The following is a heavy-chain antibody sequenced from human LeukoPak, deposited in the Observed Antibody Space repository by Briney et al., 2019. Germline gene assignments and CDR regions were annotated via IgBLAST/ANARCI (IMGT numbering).Heavy chain of an antibody. CDR1: GFTVSSNY. V-gene: IGHV3-53*01. CDR2: IYSGGST. CDR3: AREGFYGGNPTSGY. D-gene: IGHD4-23*01. J-gene: IGHJ4*02. Sequence: PGGSLRLSCAASGFTVSSNYMSWVRQAPGKGLEWVSVIYSGGSTYYADSVKGRFTISRDNSKNTLYLQMNSLRAEDTAVYYCAREGFYGGNPTSGYWGQGTLVTVSS.